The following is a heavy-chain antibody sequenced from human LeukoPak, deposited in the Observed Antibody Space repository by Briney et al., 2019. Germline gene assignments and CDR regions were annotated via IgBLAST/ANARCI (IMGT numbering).Heavy chain of an antibody. J-gene: IGHJ4*02. D-gene: IGHD1-1*01. CDR2: INPSGGST. CDR3: ARESHETREDY. Sequence: ASVKVSCKASGYTFNNHYMYWVRQAPGQGLEWMGVINPSGGSTSYAQKFQGRVTMTRDTSTRTVYMEVNSLRSEDTAVYYCARESHETREDYWGQGTLVTVSS. CDR1: GYTFNNHY. V-gene: IGHV1-46*02.